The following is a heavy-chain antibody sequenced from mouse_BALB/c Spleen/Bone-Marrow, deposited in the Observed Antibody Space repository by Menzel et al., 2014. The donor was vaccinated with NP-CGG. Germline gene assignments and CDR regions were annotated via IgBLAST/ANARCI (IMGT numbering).Heavy chain of an antibody. CDR2: IWAGGST. D-gene: IGHD1-1*01. J-gene: IGHJ4*01. Sequence: VQLVESGPGLVAPSQSLSITCTVSGFSLXSYGVHWVRQPPGKGLEWLGVIWAGGSTNYNSALMSRLSISKDNSKSQVFLKMNSLQTDDTAMYYCARDYYGSLYAMDYWGKGTSVTVSS. V-gene: IGHV2-9*02. CDR3: ARDYYGSLYAMDY. CDR1: GFSLXSYG.